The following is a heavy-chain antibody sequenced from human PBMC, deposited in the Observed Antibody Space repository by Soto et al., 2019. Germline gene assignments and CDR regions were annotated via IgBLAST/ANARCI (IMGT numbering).Heavy chain of an antibody. V-gene: IGHV3-15*04. Sequence: PVGSLRLSCAASGFTFSDARMTWVRQAPVKVLEWVGRIDRDTEGGTTEYGAPVKDRFTISRDDSKNTLYLQIDSLRTEDTAVYYCTTAVGYYDPYGMDVWGQGTTVTVSS. CDR2: IDRDTEGGTT. J-gene: IGHJ6*02. CDR3: TTAVGYYDPYGMDV. CDR1: GFTFSDAR. D-gene: IGHD3-9*01.